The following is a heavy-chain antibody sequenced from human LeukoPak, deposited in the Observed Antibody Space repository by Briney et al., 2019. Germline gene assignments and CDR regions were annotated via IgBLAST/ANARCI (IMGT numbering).Heavy chain of an antibody. CDR3: ARETYFRYGMDV. V-gene: IGHV4-59*01. J-gene: IGHJ6*02. D-gene: IGHD3-9*01. Sequence: SETLSLTCTVSGGSISSYYWSWIRQPPGKGLEWIGYIYYSGSTDYNPSLKSRVTISVDTSKNQFSLKLSSVTAADTAVYYCARETYFRYGMDVWGQGTTVTVSS. CDR2: IYYSGST. CDR1: GGSISSYY.